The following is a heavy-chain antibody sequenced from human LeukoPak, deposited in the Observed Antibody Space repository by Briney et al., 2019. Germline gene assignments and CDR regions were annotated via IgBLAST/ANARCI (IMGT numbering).Heavy chain of an antibody. CDR1: GFTFRASW. J-gene: IGHJ4*02. V-gene: IGHV3-7*02. Sequence: GGSLRLSCAASGFTFRASWMTWVRQAPGKGLEWVAKVKEDGSDKYYVDSVKGRFTISRDNAKNSLYLQMNSLRAEDTAVYYCAKAKIGYSSGWDHWGQGTLVTVSS. CDR2: VKEDGSDK. D-gene: IGHD6-19*01. CDR3: AKAKIGYSSGWDH.